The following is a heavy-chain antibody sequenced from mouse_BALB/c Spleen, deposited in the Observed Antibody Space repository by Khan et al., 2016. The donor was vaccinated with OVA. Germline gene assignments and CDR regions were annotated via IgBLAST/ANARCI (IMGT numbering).Heavy chain of an antibody. V-gene: IGHV2-9*02. Sequence: QVQLKQSGPGLVAPSQSLSITCTVSGFSLTSYGVHWVRQPPGKGLEWLGVIWAGGSTNYNSALMSSLSISKDNYTSQVFLKMNSLETDDTARYYCARLEDIWGQGTTLTVSS. CDR2: IWAGGST. D-gene: IGHD1-3*01. J-gene: IGHJ2*01. CDR3: ARLEDI. CDR1: GFSLTSYG.